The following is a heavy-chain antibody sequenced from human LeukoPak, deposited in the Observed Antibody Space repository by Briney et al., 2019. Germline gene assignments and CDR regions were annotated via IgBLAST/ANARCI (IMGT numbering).Heavy chain of an antibody. CDR3: AKAGPSTVTRDY. J-gene: IGHJ4*02. CDR2: ISGSGGST. CDR1: GFTFSSYA. Sequence: GGSPRLSCAASGFTFSSYAMTWVRQAPGKGLEWVSGISGSGGSTYYADSVKGRFTISRDNSKDTLYLQMNSLRAEDTATYYCAKAGPSTVTRDYWGQGTLVTVSS. V-gene: IGHV3-23*01. D-gene: IGHD4-17*01.